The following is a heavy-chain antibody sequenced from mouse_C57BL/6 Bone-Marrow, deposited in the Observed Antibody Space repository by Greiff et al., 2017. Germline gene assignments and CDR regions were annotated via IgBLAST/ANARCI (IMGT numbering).Heavy chain of an antibody. CDR3: ARSGYYGPLAY. J-gene: IGHJ2*01. V-gene: IGHV1-81*01. Sequence: QVQLQQPGAELVMPGASVKLSCKASGYTFTSYGISWVKQRTGQGLEWIGEIYPRSGNTYYNEKFKGKATLTADKSSSTAYMELRSLTSEDSAVYFCARSGYYGPLAYWGQGTTLTVSS. CDR2: IYPRSGNT. D-gene: IGHD1-2*01. CDR1: GYTFTSYG.